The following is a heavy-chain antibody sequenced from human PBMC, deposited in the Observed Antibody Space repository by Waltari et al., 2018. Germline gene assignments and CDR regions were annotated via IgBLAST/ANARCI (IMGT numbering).Heavy chain of an antibody. D-gene: IGHD5-12*01. CDR1: EYNFAGYY. V-gene: IGHV1-2*02. CDR3: ARGTEGYNQ. J-gene: IGHJ4*02. Sequence: QVHLVQSGAEVKKPGASLKVSCKAPEYNFAGYYIHWVRQAPGGGLEWMGWINTNNGDTNYAQKFQGRVTMTRDTSITTAYMEVSSLTSADMAVYYCARGTEGYNQWGQGTLVTVSS. CDR2: INTNNGDT.